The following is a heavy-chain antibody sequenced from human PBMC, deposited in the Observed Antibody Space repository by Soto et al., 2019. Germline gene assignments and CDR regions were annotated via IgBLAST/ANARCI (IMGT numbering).Heavy chain of an antibody. CDR2: IFYSGIS. Sequence: SGTPSPTCAVSGGSISKKGRYYWAWVRQPPGKGLEWIASIFYSGISKYNPSLKSRVSISVDTSKNQVSLKLNSVTAADTAVYYCARRRNYIFSGSDNWFDPWGQGTLVTVSS. CDR3: ARRRNYIFSGSDNWFDP. J-gene: IGHJ5*02. D-gene: IGHD3-10*01. CDR1: GGSISKKGRYY. V-gene: IGHV4-39*01.